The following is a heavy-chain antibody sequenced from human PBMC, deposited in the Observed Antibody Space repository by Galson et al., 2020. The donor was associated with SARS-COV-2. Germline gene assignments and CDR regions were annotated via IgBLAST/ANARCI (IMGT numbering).Heavy chain of an antibody. Sequence: ESGPTLVKPTQTLTLTCTLSGFSLSTSGMCVSWIRQAPGKALEWLARIDWDDDKYYSISLKTRLTISKDTSKNQVVLTMTNMDPVDTATYYCARMKRGMAALREGYCFDSWGQGTVVTVSS. J-gene: IGHJ4*02. V-gene: IGHV2-70*11. CDR3: ARMKRGMAALREGYCFDS. CDR2: IDWDDDK. D-gene: IGHD6-13*01. CDR1: GFSLSTSGMC.